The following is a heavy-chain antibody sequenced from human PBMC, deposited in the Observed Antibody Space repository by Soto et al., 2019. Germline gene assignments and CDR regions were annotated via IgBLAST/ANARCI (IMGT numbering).Heavy chain of an antibody. D-gene: IGHD5-18*01. Sequence: SVKVSCKASGGTFSSYAISWVRQAPGQGLEWMGGIIPIFGTANYAQKFQGRVTITADESTSTAHMELSSLRSEDTAVYYCARSGGYSYGLGGRYYYYGMDVWG. J-gene: IGHJ6*02. CDR2: IIPIFGTA. CDR1: GGTFSSYA. V-gene: IGHV1-69*13. CDR3: ARSGGYSYGLGGRYYYYGMDV.